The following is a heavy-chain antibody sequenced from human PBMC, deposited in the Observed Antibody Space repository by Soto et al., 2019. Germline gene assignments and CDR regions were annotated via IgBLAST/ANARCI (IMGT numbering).Heavy chain of an antibody. CDR1: GYTFTSYY. CDR2: INPNSGGT. D-gene: IGHD6-19*01. CDR3: ARDAGYSSLFDP. Sequence: ASVKVSCKASGYTFTSYYMHWVRQAPGQGLEWMGIINPNSGGTNYAQKFQGWVTMTRDTSISTAYMELSRLRSDDTAVYYCARDAGYSSLFDPWGQGTLVTVSS. V-gene: IGHV1-2*04. J-gene: IGHJ5*02.